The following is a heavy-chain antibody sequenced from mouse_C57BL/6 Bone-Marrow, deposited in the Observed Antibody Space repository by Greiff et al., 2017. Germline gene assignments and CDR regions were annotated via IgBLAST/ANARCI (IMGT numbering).Heavy chain of an antibody. CDR3: ARMVGFYYYGSRRWYFDV. CDR1: GFSLSTFGMG. Sequence: QVTLKECGPGILQPSQTLSLTCSFSGFSLSTFGMGVGWIRQPSGKGLEWLAHIWWDDDKYYNPALKSRLTISKDTSKNQVFLKIANVDTADTATYYCARMVGFYYYGSRRWYFDVWGTGTTVTVSS. J-gene: IGHJ1*03. V-gene: IGHV8-8*01. D-gene: IGHD1-1*01. CDR2: IWWDDDK.